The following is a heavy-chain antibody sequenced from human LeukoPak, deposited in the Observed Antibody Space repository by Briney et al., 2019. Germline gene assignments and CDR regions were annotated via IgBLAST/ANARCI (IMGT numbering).Heavy chain of an antibody. V-gene: IGHV4-59*03. D-gene: IGHD1-14*01. J-gene: IGHJ4*02. CDR1: GGSLSSYF. CDR2: IYSSGST. CDR3: ARRTRGFFDY. Sequence: SETLSLTCTVSGGSLSSYFWTWIRLPPGKGLEWIGYIYSSGSTNYNPSLKSRVTMSVDTSKRQFSLKLNSVTAADTAMYYCARRTRGFFDYWGLGLLVTVSS.